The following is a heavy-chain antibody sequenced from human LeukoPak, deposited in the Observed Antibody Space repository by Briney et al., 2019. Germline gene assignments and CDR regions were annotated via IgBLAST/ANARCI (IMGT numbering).Heavy chain of an antibody. CDR2: IYYSGST. CDR3: ARESTTVITV. V-gene: IGHV4-59*01. Sequence: PSETLSLTCAVYGGSFSSYYWSWIRQPPGKGLEWIGYIYYSGSTNYNPSLKSRVTISVDTSKNQFSLKLSSVTAADTAVYYCARESTTVITVWGQGTLVTVSS. J-gene: IGHJ4*02. D-gene: IGHD4-23*01. CDR1: GGSFSSYY.